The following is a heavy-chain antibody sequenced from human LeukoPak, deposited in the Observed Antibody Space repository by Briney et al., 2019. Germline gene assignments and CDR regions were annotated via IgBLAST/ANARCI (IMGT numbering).Heavy chain of an antibody. D-gene: IGHD2-2*02. CDR2: MNPNSGNT. CDR1: GYTFTSYD. Sequence: ASVKVSCKASGYTFTSYDINWVRQATGQGLEWMGWMNPNSGNTGYAQKFQGRVTMTRNTSISTAYMELSSLRSEDTAVYYCARGSFREYCSSTSCYTDLIKDWFDPWGQGTLVTVSS. CDR3: ARGSFREYCSSTSCYTDLIKDWFDP. J-gene: IGHJ5*02. V-gene: IGHV1-8*01.